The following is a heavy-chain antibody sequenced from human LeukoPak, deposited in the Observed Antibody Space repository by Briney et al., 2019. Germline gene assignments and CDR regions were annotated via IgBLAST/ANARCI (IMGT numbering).Heavy chain of an antibody. D-gene: IGHD2-21*02. V-gene: IGHV3-23*01. CDR2: VSGSGDST. Sequence: TGGSLRLSCAASGFTFSGYATSWVRQAPGKGLEWVSAVSGSGDSTYYADSVKGRFTISRDNSKNTLYLQMNSLRAEDTALYYCAKDSSIVVVTATPLDYWGQGILVTVSS. CDR3: AKDSSIVVVTATPLDY. J-gene: IGHJ4*02. CDR1: GFTFSGYA.